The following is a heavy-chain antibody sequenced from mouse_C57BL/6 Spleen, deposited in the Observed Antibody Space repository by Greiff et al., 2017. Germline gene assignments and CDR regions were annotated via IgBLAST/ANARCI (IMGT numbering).Heavy chain of an antibody. Sequence: QVQLQQPGAELVMPGASVKLSCKASGYTFTSYWMHWVKQRPGQGLEWIGEIDPSDSYTTYNQKFKVKSTLPVDQSSSTACMQLSSLTSEDSTVYYCARERTAQAAIRGWFAYWGQGTLVTVSA. D-gene: IGHD3-2*02. CDR2: IDPSDSYT. J-gene: IGHJ3*01. CDR3: ARERTAQAAIRGWFAY. V-gene: IGHV1-69*01. CDR1: GYTFTSYW.